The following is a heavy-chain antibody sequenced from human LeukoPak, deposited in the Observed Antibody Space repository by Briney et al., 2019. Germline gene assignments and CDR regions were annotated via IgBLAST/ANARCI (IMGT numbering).Heavy chain of an antibody. D-gene: IGHD5-18*01. Sequence: ASVKVSCKSSGYTFTGYYLHWVRLAPGQGLEWLGWINPNSGGTNYGQKFQGRVTMTRDTSISTAYMELSRLGSDDTAVYYCARLGRNVETSMVTYFQHWGQGTLVTVSS. V-gene: IGHV1-2*02. CDR1: GYTFTGYY. CDR3: ARLGRNVETSMVTYFQH. J-gene: IGHJ1*01. CDR2: INPNSGGT.